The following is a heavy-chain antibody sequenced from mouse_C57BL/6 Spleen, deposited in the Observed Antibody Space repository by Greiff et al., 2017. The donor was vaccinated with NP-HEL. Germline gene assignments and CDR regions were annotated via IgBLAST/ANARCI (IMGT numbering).Heavy chain of an antibody. V-gene: IGHV6-3*01. CDR1: GFTFSNYW. D-gene: IGHD2-5*01. CDR2: IRLKSDNYAT. Sequence: EVKLEESGGGLVQPGGSMKLSCVASGFTFSNYWMNWVRQSPEKGLEWVAQIRLKSDNYATHYAESVKGRFTISRDDSKSSVYLQMNNLRAEDTGIYYCTYYSNYEDYFDYWGQGTTLTVSS. CDR3: TYYSNYEDYFDY. J-gene: IGHJ2*01.